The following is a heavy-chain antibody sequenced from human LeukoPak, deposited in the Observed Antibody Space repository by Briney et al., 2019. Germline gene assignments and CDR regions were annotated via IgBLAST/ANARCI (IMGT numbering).Heavy chain of an antibody. CDR2: IKQDGSEK. Sequence: RGSLRLSCAASGFTFSSSWMSWVSQAPGKGLEWVANIKQDGSEKYYVDSVKGRFTISRDNAKNSLYLQMNSLRAEDTAVYYCARELLNAPTPGAYWGQGILVTVSS. CDR3: ARELLNAPTPGAY. D-gene: IGHD2-21*01. V-gene: IGHV3-7*05. CDR1: GFTFSSSW. J-gene: IGHJ4*02.